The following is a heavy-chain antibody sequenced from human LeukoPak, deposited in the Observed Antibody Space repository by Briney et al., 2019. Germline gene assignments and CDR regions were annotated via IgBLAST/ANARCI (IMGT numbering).Heavy chain of an antibody. Sequence: GGSLRLSCAASGFTFSSYSMNSVRRAPGKGLEWVSSISSSSSYIYYADSVKGRFTISRDNAKNSLYLQMNRLRAEDTAVYYCASGRTMIVVPPFDYWGQGTLVTVSS. J-gene: IGHJ4*02. CDR2: ISSSSSYI. CDR1: GFTFSSYS. CDR3: ASGRTMIVVPPFDY. V-gene: IGHV3-21*01. D-gene: IGHD3-22*01.